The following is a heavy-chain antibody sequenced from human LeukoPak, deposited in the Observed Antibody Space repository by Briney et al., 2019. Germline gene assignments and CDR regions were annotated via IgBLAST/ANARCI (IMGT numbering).Heavy chain of an antibody. CDR2: IKSKTDGGTT. CDR3: VRDQYCASSSCLGAFDL. J-gene: IGHJ3*01. Sequence: GGSLRLSCAASGFSINYDWMSWVRQAPGKGLEWVGRIKSKTDGGTTEYAAPVKGRFTISRDDSRNTLYLQMSSLKSEDTAVYYCVRDQYCASSSCLGAFDLWGQGTVVTVSS. V-gene: IGHV3-15*01. CDR1: GFSINYDW. D-gene: IGHD2-2*01.